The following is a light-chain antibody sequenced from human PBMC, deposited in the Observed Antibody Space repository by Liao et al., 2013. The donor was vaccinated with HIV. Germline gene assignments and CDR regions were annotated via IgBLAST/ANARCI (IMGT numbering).Light chain of an antibody. CDR2: QDS. Sequence: SYELTQPPSVSVSPGQTASITCSGDKLGDKYACWYQQKPGQSPVLVIYQDSKRPSGIPERFSGSNSGNTATLTISGTQAMDEADYYCQVWDSSSDHLVFGGGTKLTVL. CDR1: KLGDKY. J-gene: IGLJ2*01. V-gene: IGLV3-1*01. CDR3: QVWDSSSDHLV.